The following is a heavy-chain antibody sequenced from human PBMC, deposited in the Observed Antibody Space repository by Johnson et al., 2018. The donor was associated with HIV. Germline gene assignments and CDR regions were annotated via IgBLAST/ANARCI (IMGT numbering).Heavy chain of an antibody. Sequence: VQLVESGGGVVRPGGSLRLSCAASGFSFDDYGMSWVRQAPGKGLEWVSGSNWDGGSTDYANSVKGRFTISRDNAKNSLFLQMNSLRAEDTAVYYCARETRDDAFDIWGQGTMVTVSS. D-gene: IGHD4-11*01. J-gene: IGHJ3*02. V-gene: IGHV3-20*04. CDR2: SNWDGGST. CDR1: GFSFDDYG. CDR3: ARETRDDAFDI.